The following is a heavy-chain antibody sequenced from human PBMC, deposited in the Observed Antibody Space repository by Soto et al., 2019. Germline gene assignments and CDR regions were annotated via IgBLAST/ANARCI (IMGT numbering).Heavy chain of an antibody. Sequence: SETLSLTCAVYGGSFSGYYWSWIRQPPGKGLEWIGEINQSGSTNYSPSLKSRVTLAVDTSKNQFSLKLSSVTAADTAVYYCARAHGDYVGRTFDYWGQGTLVTVSS. CDR1: GGSFSGYY. D-gene: IGHD4-17*01. J-gene: IGHJ4*02. CDR2: INQSGST. V-gene: IGHV4-34*01. CDR3: ARAHGDYVGRTFDY.